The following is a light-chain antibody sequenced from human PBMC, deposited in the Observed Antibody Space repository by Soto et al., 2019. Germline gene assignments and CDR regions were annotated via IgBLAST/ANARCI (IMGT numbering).Light chain of an antibody. CDR2: EVT. J-gene: IGLJ3*02. CDR3: SSYASRSTLV. CDR1: SSDVGAYNY. V-gene: IGLV2-14*01. Sequence: QSALTQPASVSGSPGQSITISCTGTSSDVGAYNYVSWYRQHPGKAPKLMIYEVTNRPSGVSNRFSGSKSGSTASLTISGLQAEDEADYYCSSYASRSTLVFGVGTKLTVL.